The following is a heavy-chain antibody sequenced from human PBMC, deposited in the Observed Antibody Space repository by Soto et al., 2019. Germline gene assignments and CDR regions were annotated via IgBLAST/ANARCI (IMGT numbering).Heavy chain of an antibody. CDR3: AREGPPDIAWFDP. J-gene: IGHJ5*02. V-gene: IGHV1-69*01. CDR1: GGTFSIYT. Sequence: QVQLVQSGAEVKKPGSSVKVSCKASGGTFSIYTISWVRQAPGQGLEWMGGSANSAQKFQGRLQVTADESTSTVYLELSSLTSEDTAVYFCAREGPPDIAWFDPWGQGTLVSVSS. CDR2: SA. D-gene: IGHD2-15*01.